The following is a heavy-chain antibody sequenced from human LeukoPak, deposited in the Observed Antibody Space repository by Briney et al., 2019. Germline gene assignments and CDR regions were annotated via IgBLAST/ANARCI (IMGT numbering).Heavy chain of an antibody. V-gene: IGHV4-59*12. CDR1: GGSISSYY. D-gene: IGHD6-13*01. Sequence: SETLSLTCTVSGGSISSYYWSWIRQPPGKGLEWIGYIYYSGSTNYNPSLKSRVTISVDTSKNQFSLKLSSVTAADTAVYYCAREKQQLVRWFDPWGQGTLVTVSS. CDR3: AREKQQLVRWFDP. CDR2: IYYSGST. J-gene: IGHJ5*02.